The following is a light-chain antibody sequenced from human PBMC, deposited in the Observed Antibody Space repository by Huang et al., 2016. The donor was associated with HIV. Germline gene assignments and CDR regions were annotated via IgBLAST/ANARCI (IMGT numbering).Light chain of an antibody. V-gene: IGKV3-20*01. CDR3: QQYGSSHFT. CDR1: QSIYSSY. J-gene: IGKJ3*01. CDR2: GAS. Sequence: EIVLTQSPGTLSLSPGESATLSCRASQSIYSSYLAWYQQKPGQAPRLLIYGASSRATGIPDRFSGRGSGAGFTRTISRLEPEDFAVYYCQQYGSSHFTFGPGTKVDIK.